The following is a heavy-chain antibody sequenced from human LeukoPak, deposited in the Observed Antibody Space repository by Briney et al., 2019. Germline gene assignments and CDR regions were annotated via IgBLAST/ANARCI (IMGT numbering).Heavy chain of an antibody. D-gene: IGHD3-9*01. Sequence: ASVKVSCKASGYTFTGYYMHWVRQAPGQGLEWMGWINPNSGGTNYAQKFQGRVTMTRDTSISTAYMELSRLRSDGTAVYYCARRDILTAYYYYWGQGTLVTVSS. CDR1: GYTFTGYY. CDR3: ARRDILTAYYYY. V-gene: IGHV1-2*02. J-gene: IGHJ4*02. CDR2: INPNSGGT.